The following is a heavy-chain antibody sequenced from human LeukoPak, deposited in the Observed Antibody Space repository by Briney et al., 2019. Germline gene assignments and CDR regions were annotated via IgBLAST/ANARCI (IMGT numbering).Heavy chain of an antibody. CDR2: IYYTGGT. D-gene: IGHD1-14*01. V-gene: IGHV4-59*01. CDR3: ARGVRNGGWFDP. Sequence: SETLSLTCTVSGGSISNYFWNWIRQTPGKGPEWIGYIYYTGGTNYNPSFTTRVTMSVDTSKNQFSLKLTSVTAADTAVYYCARGVRNGGWFDPWGQGTLVTVSS. CDR1: GGSISNYF. J-gene: IGHJ5*02.